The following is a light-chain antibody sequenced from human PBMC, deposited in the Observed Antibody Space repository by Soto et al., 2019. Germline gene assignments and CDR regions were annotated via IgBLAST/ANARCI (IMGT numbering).Light chain of an antibody. CDR3: QQLNSYPPT. CDR2: DAS. Sequence: DIQMTQSPSSLSASVGDRVTITCRASQSISKKLNWYQQRPGKAPKLLIYDASSLQSGVPSRFSGSGSGTDFTLTISSLQPEDFATYYCQQLNSYPPTFGGGTKVDIK. J-gene: IGKJ4*01. CDR1: QSISKK. V-gene: IGKV1-17*01.